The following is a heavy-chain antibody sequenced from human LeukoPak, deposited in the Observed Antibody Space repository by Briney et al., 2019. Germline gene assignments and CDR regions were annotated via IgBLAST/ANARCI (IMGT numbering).Heavy chain of an antibody. D-gene: IGHD1-26*01. Sequence: GGSLRLSCAASGFTFSDYNMRWIRQAPGKGLEWASYISSSGSTIYYADSVKGRFTISRDNAKNSLYLQMNSLRAEDTAVYYCARIIGISGTYPTDYWGQGTLVTVSS. J-gene: IGHJ4*02. CDR1: GFTFSDYN. CDR3: ARIIGISGTYPTDY. CDR2: ISSSGSTI. V-gene: IGHV3-11*04.